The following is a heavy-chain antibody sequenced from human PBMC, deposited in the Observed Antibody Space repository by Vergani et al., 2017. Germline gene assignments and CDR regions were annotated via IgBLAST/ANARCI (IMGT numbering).Heavy chain of an antibody. V-gene: IGHV1-18*01. CDR1: GYTFINYG. J-gene: IGHJ1*01. Sequence: QVQLVQSGAEVMKPGASVKVSCKASGYTFINYGVTWVRQAPGQGLEWVGWISAYNGNTNYAQKLQGRVTITTDTSTSTAYMELRSLRSDDTALYYCARGIAAADPAEYFQHWGQGTLVTVSS. D-gene: IGHD6-13*01. CDR3: ARGIAAADPAEYFQH. CDR2: ISAYNGNT.